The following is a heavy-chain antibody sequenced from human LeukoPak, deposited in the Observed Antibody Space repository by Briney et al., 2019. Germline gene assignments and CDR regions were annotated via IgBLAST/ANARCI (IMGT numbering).Heavy chain of an antibody. CDR3: ARVEVGATCFDY. J-gene: IGHJ4*02. Sequence: SETLSLTCTVSGGSISSSSYYWGWIRQHPGKGLEWIASIYYSGSTYYNPSLKSRVTISVDTSKNQFSLKLSSVTAADTAVYYCARVEVGATCFDYWDQGTLVTVSS. CDR1: GGSISSSSYY. CDR2: IYYSGST. V-gene: IGHV4-39*07. D-gene: IGHD1-26*01.